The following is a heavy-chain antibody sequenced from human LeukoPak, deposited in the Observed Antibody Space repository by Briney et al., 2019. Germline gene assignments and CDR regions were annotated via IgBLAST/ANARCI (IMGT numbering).Heavy chain of an antibody. V-gene: IGHV4-59*07. J-gene: IGHJ6*03. CDR1: GDSISSHY. D-gene: IGHD3-10*01. CDR2: IFYGGST. Sequence: PSDTLSLTCTVSGDSISSHYWTWIRQPPGQGLEWIGCIFYGGSTKYSPSLTGRVTISVDTSKNQFSLKLTSVTAADTAVYYCASQFYYGSGAAYFMDVWGKGTTVTVSS. CDR3: ASQFYYGSGAAYFMDV.